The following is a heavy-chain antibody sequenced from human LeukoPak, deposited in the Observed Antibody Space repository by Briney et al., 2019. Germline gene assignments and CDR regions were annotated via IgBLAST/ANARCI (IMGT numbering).Heavy chain of an antibody. D-gene: IGHD1-26*01. Sequence: GASVKVSCKASGGTFSSYAISWVRQAPGQGLEWMGGIIPIFGTANYAQKFQGRVTITADESTSTAYMELSSLRSEDTAVYYCARVGAENYYYYGMDVWGQGTTVTVSS. CDR3: ARVGAENYYYYGMDV. J-gene: IGHJ6*02. CDR2: IIPIFGTA. V-gene: IGHV1-69*13. CDR1: GGTFSSYA.